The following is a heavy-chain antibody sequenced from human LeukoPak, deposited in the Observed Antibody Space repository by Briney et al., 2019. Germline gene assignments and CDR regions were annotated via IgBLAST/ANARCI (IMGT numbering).Heavy chain of an antibody. CDR3: AKDLDIVATYSYYYGMDV. D-gene: IGHD5-12*01. V-gene: IGHV3-23*01. J-gene: IGHJ6*02. Sequence: GGSLRLSCAASEFTFSSYAMSWVRQAPGKGLEWVSAISGSGSGGSTYYADSVKGRFTISRDNSKNTLYLQMNGLRAEDTAVYYCAKDLDIVATYSYYYGMDVWGQGTTVTVSS. CDR1: EFTFSSYA. CDR2: ISGSGSGGST.